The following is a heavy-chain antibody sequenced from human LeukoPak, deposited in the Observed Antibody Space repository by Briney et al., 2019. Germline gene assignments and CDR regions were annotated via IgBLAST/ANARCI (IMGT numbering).Heavy chain of an antibody. CDR3: ARDLGDIVVVPAAILGLGLDY. CDR1: GGTFSSYA. V-gene: IGHV1-69*04. J-gene: IGHJ4*02. Sequence: ASVKVSCKASGGTFSSYAISWVRQAPGQGLEWMGRIIPILGIANYAQKFQGRVTITADKSTSTVYMELSSLRSEDTAVYYCARDLGDIVVVPAAILGLGLDYWGQGTLVTVSS. D-gene: IGHD2-2*01. CDR2: IIPILGIA.